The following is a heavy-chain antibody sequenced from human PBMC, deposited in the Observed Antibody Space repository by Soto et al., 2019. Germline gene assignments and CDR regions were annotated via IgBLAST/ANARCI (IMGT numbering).Heavy chain of an antibody. CDR2: IIPIFGTA. CDR3: ARDLPFCSGGSCYSAGRWFDP. J-gene: IGHJ5*02. D-gene: IGHD2-15*01. V-gene: IGHV1-69*06. CDR1: GGTFSSYA. Sequence: QVQLVQSGAEVKKPGSSVKVSCKASGGTFSSYAISWVRQAPGQGLEWMGGIIPIFGTANYAQKFQDRVTITADKSTSTAYMELSSLRSEDTAVYYGARDLPFCSGGSCYSAGRWFDPWGQGTLVTVSS.